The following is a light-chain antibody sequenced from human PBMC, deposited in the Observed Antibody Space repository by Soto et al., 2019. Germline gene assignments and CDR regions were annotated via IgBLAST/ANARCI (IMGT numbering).Light chain of an antibody. J-gene: IGKJ2*02. V-gene: IGKV3-15*01. CDR3: QQYDNWPPCT. CDR1: QSVSRF. Sequence: EIVMTQSPATLSVSPGERVTLSCRASQSVSRFLAWYQQRPGQAPRLLIYDTSTRATGGPARFSGSGSGTEFSLIISSLQSEDFAVYYCQQYDNWPPCTFGQGTKLEVK. CDR2: DTS.